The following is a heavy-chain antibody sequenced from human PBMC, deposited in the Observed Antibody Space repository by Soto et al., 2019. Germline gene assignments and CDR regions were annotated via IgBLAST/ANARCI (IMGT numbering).Heavy chain of an antibody. J-gene: IGHJ5*02. CDR2: ISGSGGST. CDR3: AKMLKLLWFGDRKGNWFDP. Sequence: PGGSLRLSCAASGFTFSSYAMSWVRQAPGKGLEWVSAISGSGGSTYYADSVKGRFTISRDNSKNTLYLQMNSLRAEDTAVYYCAKMLKLLWFGDRKGNWFDPWGQGTLVTVSS. V-gene: IGHV3-23*01. D-gene: IGHD3-10*01. CDR1: GFTFSSYA.